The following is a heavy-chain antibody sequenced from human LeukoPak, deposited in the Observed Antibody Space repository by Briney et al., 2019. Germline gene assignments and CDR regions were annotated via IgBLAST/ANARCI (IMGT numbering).Heavy chain of an antibody. CDR1: GDSISNFY. J-gene: IGHJ5*02. D-gene: IGHD3-10*01. V-gene: IGHV4-4*07. CDR3: AGILWFGELTAHNLAHT. CDR2: IYTSGST. Sequence: SETLSLTCTVSGDSISNFYWSWIRQPAGKGLEWIGRIYTSGSTNYNPSLKSRVTMSVDTSKNQFSLKLSSVAAADTAVYYCAGILWFGELTAHNLAHTWGQGTLVTVSS.